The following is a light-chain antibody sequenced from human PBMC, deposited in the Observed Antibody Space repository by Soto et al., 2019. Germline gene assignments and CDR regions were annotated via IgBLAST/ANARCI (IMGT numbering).Light chain of an antibody. CDR3: QQYSSWPRT. Sequence: EIVLTQSPATLSLSPGERATLSCRASLSVSRYLAWYQQKPGQAPRLLIYDASTRATGIPARFSGSGSGTEFTLTIDSLQSEDFAVYYCQQYSSWPRTFGQGTKVDIK. CDR2: DAS. J-gene: IGKJ1*01. V-gene: IGKV3-15*01. CDR1: LSVSRY.